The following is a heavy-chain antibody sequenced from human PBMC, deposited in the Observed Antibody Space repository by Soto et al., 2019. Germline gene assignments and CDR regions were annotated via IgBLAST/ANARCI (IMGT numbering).Heavy chain of an antibody. Sequence: SQTLSLTCAISGDSASGNSAAWNWIRQSPSRGLEWLGRTYYRSKWYNDYAVSVKSRITVTPDTSKNQFSLHLNSVTPEDTAVSYCAREFPYYESSASYFDFSDQRAL. J-gene: IGHJ4*02. CDR1: GDSASGNSAA. CDR2: TYYRSKWYN. CDR3: AREFPYYESSASYFDF. D-gene: IGHD3-16*01. V-gene: IGHV6-1*01.